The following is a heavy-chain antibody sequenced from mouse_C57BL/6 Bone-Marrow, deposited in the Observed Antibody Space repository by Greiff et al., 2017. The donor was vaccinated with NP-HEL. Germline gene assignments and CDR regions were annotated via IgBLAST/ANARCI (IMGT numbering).Heavy chain of an antibody. J-gene: IGHJ2*01. V-gene: IGHV1-19*01. D-gene: IGHD2-4*01. CDR3: ARVLRGLRLGIDY. Sequence: VQLQQSGPVLVKPGASVKMSCKASGYTFTDYYMNWVKQSHGKSLEWIGVINPYNGGTSYNQKFKGKATLTVDKSSSTAYMELNSLTSEDSAVDYCARVLRGLRLGIDYWGQGTTLTVSS. CDR2: INPYNGGT. CDR1: GYTFTDYY.